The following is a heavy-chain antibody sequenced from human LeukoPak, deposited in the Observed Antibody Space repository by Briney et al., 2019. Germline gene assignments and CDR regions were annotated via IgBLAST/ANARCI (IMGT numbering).Heavy chain of an antibody. CDR3: ARETNLNLDY. CDR2: ISSSGSTI. J-gene: IGHJ4*02. Sequence: GGSLRLSCAASGFTFSSYEMNWVRQAPGKGLEWVSYISSSGSTIYYADSVKGRFTISRDNAKNSLYLQMNSLRAEDTAVYYCARETNLNLDYWGQGTLVTVSS. CDR1: GFTFSSYE. V-gene: IGHV3-48*03. D-gene: IGHD1-14*01.